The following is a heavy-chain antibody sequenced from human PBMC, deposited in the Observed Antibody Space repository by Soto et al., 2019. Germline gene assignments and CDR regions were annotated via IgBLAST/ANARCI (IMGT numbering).Heavy chain of an antibody. D-gene: IGHD5-18*01. Sequence: PSETLSLTCTVSGGSISSYYWSWIRQPPGKGLEWIGYIYYSGSTNYNPSLKSRVTISVDTSKNQFSLKLSSVTAADTAVYYCAGNGRRGYSYGLDYWGQGTLVTVS. V-gene: IGHV4-59*08. CDR3: AGNGRRGYSYGLDY. CDR1: GGSISSYY. J-gene: IGHJ4*02. CDR2: IYYSGST.